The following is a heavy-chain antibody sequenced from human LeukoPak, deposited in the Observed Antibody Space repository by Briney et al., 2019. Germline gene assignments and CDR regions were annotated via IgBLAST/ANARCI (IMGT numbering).Heavy chain of an antibody. J-gene: IGHJ4*02. Sequence: NPSETLSLTCTVSGGSISSGDYYWSWIRQPPGKGLEWIGYIYYSGSSFYNPSLKSRVTISVDTSKNHVSLNLSSVTAADTAVYYCARGNNPYYFDYWGQGTLVTVSS. CDR1: GGSISSGDYY. CDR3: ARGNNPYYFDY. CDR2: IYYSGSS. D-gene: IGHD2/OR15-2a*01. V-gene: IGHV4-30-4*08.